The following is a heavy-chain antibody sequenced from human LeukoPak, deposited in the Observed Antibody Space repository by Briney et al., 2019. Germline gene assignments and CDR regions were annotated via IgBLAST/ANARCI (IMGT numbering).Heavy chain of an antibody. CDR2: INTDGSST. CDR3: ARNWNYDWDI. CDR1: GLTFSTSW. V-gene: IGHV3-74*01. J-gene: IGHJ3*02. Sequence: AGGSLRLSCAASGLTFSTSWMHWVRRAPGKGLVWVSRINTDGSSTSYADSVKGRFTISRDNAKNTLYLQMNSLRAEDTAVYYCARNWNYDWDIWGQGTMVTVSS. D-gene: IGHD1-7*01.